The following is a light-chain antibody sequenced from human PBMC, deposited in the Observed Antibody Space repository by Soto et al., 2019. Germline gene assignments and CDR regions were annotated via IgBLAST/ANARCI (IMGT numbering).Light chain of an antibody. J-gene: IGLJ7*01. V-gene: IGLV1-40*01. CDR2: GNS. CDR1: SSNIGAGYD. CDR3: QSYDSSLSGAV. Sequence: QSALTQPPSVSGAPGQRVTISCTGSSSNIGAGYDVHWYQQLPGTAPKLLIYGNSNRPSGVPDRFSGSKSGTSASLAITGLQAEDEADYYCQSYDSSLSGAVFGGGTPLTVL.